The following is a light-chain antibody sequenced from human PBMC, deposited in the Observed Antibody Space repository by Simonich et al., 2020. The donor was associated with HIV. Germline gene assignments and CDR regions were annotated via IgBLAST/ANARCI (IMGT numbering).Light chain of an antibody. J-gene: IGKJ2*01. Sequence: EIVMTQSPATLSVSPGERATLSCRASQSVSSSYLAWYQQKPGQAPRLLIYGASNRATGIPDRFSGSGSGTGFTLTINRLEPEDFAVYYCQLYGDSPYTFGQGTKVEIK. CDR2: GAS. CDR3: QLYGDSPYT. V-gene: IGKV3-20*01. CDR1: QSVSSSY.